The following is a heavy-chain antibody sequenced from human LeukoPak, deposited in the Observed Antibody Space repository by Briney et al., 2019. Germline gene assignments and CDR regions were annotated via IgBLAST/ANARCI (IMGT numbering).Heavy chain of an antibody. CDR2: ISGSGGST. V-gene: IGHV3-23*01. J-gene: IGHJ4*02. D-gene: IGHD6-19*01. CDR3: AKAIAVATAGYFDY. CDR1: GFTFSSYA. Sequence: QPGGSLRLSCAASGFTFSSYAMSWVRQAPGKGLEWVSAISGSGGSTYYADSVKGRFTISRDNPKNTLYLQMNSLRAEDTAVYYCAKAIAVATAGYFDYWGQGTLVTVSS.